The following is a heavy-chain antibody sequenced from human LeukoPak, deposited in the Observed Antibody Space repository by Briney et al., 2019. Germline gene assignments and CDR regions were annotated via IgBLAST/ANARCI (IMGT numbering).Heavy chain of an antibody. Sequence: PSETLSLTCAVSGDSISSPNWWGWVRQPPGKGLQWIGGIYHSGSARYNPSLKSRVTIAVYMCRKQFSLKLTAVIAADTAVYYCAGVVDTAPYYFDYWGQGILVTVSS. CDR3: AGVVDTAPYYFDY. J-gene: IGHJ4*02. CDR1: GDSISSPNW. CDR2: IYHSGSA. V-gene: IGHV4-4*02. D-gene: IGHD5-18*01.